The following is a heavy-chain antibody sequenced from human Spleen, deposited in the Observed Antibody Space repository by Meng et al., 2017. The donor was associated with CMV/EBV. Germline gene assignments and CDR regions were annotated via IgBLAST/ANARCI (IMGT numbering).Heavy chain of an antibody. CDR1: GFTFTTSW. CDR3: ARHGGGFDY. J-gene: IGHJ4*02. Sequence: GGSLRLSCKGSGFTFTTSWIGWVRQRPGKGLEWMGIIYPGDSDTRYSPSFQGQVTISADKSLSSAYLQWSSLKASDTAMYYCARHGGGFDYWGQGTLVTVSS. CDR2: IYPGDSDT. D-gene: IGHD3-16*01. V-gene: IGHV5-51*01.